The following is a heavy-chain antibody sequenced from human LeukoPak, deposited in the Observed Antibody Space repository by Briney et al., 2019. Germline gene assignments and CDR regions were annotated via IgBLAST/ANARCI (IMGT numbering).Heavy chain of an antibody. D-gene: IGHD3-22*01. CDR1: GGSISSSSYY. CDR2: IYYSGST. CDR3: ARGPRYYYDSSGYSRYFQH. Sequence: SETLSLTCTVSGGSISSSSYYWGWIRQPPGKGLEWIGSIYYSGSTYYNPSLKSRVTISVDTSKNQFSLKLSSVTAADTAVYYCARGPRYYYDSSGYSRYFQHWGQGTLVTVSS. V-gene: IGHV4-39*07. J-gene: IGHJ1*01.